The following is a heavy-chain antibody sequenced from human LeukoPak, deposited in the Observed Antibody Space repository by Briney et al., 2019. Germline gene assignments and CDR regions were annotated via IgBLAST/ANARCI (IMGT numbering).Heavy chain of an antibody. D-gene: IGHD3-9*01. V-gene: IGHV1-24*01. CDR1: GYTLTELS. CDR3: ATDLDILTGRDSGPHDAFDI. CDR2: FDPEDGET. J-gene: IGHJ3*02. Sequence: ASVKVSCKVSGYTLTELSMHWVRQAPGKGLEWMGGFDPEDGETIYAQKFQGRVTMTEDTSTDTAYMELSGLRSEDTAVHYCATDLDILTGRDSGPHDAFDIWGQGTMVTVSS.